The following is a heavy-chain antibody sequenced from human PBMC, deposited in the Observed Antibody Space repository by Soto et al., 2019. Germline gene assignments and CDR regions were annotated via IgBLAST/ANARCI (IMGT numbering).Heavy chain of an antibody. J-gene: IGHJ4*02. V-gene: IGHV1-18*01. CDR2: ISAHNGNT. D-gene: IGHD1-1*01. CDR1: GYAFTTYG. CDR3: ARGRYGDY. Sequence: QVHLVQSGAEVKKPGASVKVSCKGSGYAFTTYGITWVRQAPGQGLEWMGWISAHNGNTNYAQKLQGRVTVTRDTSTSTAYMELRSPRSDHTAVYYCARGRYGDYWGQGAPVTVSS.